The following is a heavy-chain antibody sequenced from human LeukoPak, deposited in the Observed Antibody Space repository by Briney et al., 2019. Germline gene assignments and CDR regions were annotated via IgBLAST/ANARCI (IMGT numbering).Heavy chain of an antibody. CDR2: IYTGGST. CDR1: GFIVSRTY. Sequence: GGSLRLSCAASGFIVSRTYMSWFRQAPGKGLESVSVIYTGGSTHYADSVKGRFTISRDNSRHTVFLQMNSLSAEDTAVYYCARTGLRDPTFFDYWGQGILVTVSS. D-gene: IGHD2/OR15-2a*01. CDR3: ARTGLRDPTFFDY. V-gene: IGHV3-53*01. J-gene: IGHJ4*02.